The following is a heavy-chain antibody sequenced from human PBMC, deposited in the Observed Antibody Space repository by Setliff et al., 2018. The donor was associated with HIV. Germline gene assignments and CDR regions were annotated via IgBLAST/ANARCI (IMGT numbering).Heavy chain of an antibody. CDR2: IHASGDTT. V-gene: IGHV3-23*01. CDR1: GFTFSNYA. Sequence: GGSLRLSCAASGFTFSNYALSWVRQAPGKGLEWVSAIHASGDTTFYADSVKGRFTISRDNSKNTLYLQMNSLRAEDTALYYCVSAKSWNDFDYWGQGTLVTVSS. J-gene: IGHJ4*02. D-gene: IGHD1-1*01. CDR3: VSAKSWNDFDY.